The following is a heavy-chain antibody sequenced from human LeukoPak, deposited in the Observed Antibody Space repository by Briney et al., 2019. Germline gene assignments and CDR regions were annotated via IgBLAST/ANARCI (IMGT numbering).Heavy chain of an antibody. D-gene: IGHD2-15*01. CDR1: GGSISSSLFY. CDR2: VYYSGST. CDR3: ARRARATGGGDYFDY. Sequence: PSETLSLTCTVSGGSISSSLFYWAWIRQPPGKGLEWIGIVYYSGSTYCNPSLKSRVTISVDTSKNQFSLQLRSVTAADTAVYYCARRARATGGGDYFDYWGQGTLVTVSS. J-gene: IGHJ4*02. V-gene: IGHV4-39*01.